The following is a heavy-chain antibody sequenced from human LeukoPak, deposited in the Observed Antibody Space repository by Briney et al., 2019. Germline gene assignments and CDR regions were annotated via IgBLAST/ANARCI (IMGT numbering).Heavy chain of an antibody. Sequence: PSETLSLTCTVSGGSISSYYWSWIRQPPGKGLEWIGYIYYSGSTNYNPSLKSRVTISVDTSKNQFSLKLSSVTAADTAVYYCARAALSSYYYGMDVWGQGTTVTVSS. CDR3: ARAALSSYYYGMDV. V-gene: IGHV4-59*01. CDR1: GGSISSYY. J-gene: IGHJ6*02. CDR2: IYYSGST. D-gene: IGHD3-16*02.